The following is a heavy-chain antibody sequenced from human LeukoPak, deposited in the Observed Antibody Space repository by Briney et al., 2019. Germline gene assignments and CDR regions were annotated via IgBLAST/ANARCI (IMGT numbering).Heavy chain of an antibody. J-gene: IGHJ6*02. CDR2: IIPIFGTA. Sequence: GASVKVSCKASGGTFSSYAISWVRQAPGQGLEWMGGIIPIFGTANYAQKFQGRVTITTDESTSTAYMELSSLRSEDTAVYYCARGLGSGYYYGMDVWGQGTTVTVSS. V-gene: IGHV1-69*05. CDR1: GGTFSSYA. CDR3: ARGLGSGYYYGMDV. D-gene: IGHD3-16*01.